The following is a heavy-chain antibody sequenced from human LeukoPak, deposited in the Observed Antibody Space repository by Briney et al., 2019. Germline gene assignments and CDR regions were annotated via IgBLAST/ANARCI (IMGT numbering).Heavy chain of an antibody. CDR2: FDPEDSET. CDR3: ATDGLYSSSFLPIDY. D-gene: IGHD6-13*01. Sequence: ASVKVSCKVSGYTLTELSMHWVRQAPGKGLEWMGGFDPEDSETIYAQKFQGRVTMTEDTSTDTAYMELSSLRSEDTAVYYCATDGLYSSSFLPIDYWGQGTLVTVSS. CDR1: GYTLTELS. V-gene: IGHV1-24*01. J-gene: IGHJ4*02.